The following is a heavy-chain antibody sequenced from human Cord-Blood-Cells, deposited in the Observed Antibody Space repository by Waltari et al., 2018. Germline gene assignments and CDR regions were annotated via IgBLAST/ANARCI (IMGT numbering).Heavy chain of an antibody. V-gene: IGHV4-34*01. CDR2: INQSGST. CDR3: ARGRGIAAAAD. J-gene: IGHJ4*02. CDR1: GGSFSGYY. Sequence: QVQLQQWGAGLLKPSETLSLTCAVNGGSFSGYYWRCIRQPPGKVLEWIGEINQSGSTNYTPSLQSRVTISVDTSKSQFSLKLSSVTAADTAVYYCARGRGIAAAADWGQGTLVTVSS. D-gene: IGHD6-13*01.